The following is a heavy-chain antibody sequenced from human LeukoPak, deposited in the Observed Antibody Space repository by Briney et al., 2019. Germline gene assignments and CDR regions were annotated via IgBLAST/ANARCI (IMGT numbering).Heavy chain of an antibody. CDR2: SGST. CDR1: GYSISSGYY. V-gene: IGHV4-38-2*02. CDR3: ARAANDYGGLNWFDP. D-gene: IGHD4-23*01. J-gene: IGHJ5*02. Sequence: PSETLSLTCTVSGYSISSGYYWGWIRQPPGKGLEWIGSGSTYYNPSLKSRVTISVDTSKNQFFLKLSSVTAADTAVYYCARAANDYGGLNWFDPWGQGTLVTVSS.